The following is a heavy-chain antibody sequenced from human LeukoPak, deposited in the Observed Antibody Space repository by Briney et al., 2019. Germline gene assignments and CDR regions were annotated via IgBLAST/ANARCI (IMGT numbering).Heavy chain of an antibody. CDR1: GFTFSSYA. CDR3: ARVDCSGGSCQFDP. J-gene: IGHJ5*02. CDR2: ISYDGSNK. V-gene: IGHV3-30-3*01. D-gene: IGHD2-15*01. Sequence: GRSLRLSCAASGFTFSSYAMHWVRQAPGKGLEWVAVISYDGSNKYYADSVKGRFTISRDNSKNTLYLQMNSLRAEDTAVHYCARVDCSGGSCQFDPWGQGTLVTVSS.